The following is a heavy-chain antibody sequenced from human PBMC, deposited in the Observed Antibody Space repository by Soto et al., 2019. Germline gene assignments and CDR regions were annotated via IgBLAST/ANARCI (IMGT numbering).Heavy chain of an antibody. CDR1: GGSISSYY. V-gene: IGHV4-59*01. CDR3: ARARRYNWNYVEDY. D-gene: IGHD1-7*01. Sequence: PSETLSLTCTASGGSISSYYWSWIRQPPGKGLEWIGYIYYSGSTNYNPSLKSRVTISVDTSKNQFSLKLSSVTAADTAVYYCARARRYNWNYVEDYWGQGTLVTVSS. J-gene: IGHJ4*02. CDR2: IYYSGST.